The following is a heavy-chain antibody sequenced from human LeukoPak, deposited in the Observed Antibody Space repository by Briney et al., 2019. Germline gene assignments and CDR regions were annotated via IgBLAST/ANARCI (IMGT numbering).Heavy chain of an antibody. CDR3: ARGYDFWSGYWSHSDY. J-gene: IGHJ4*02. CDR1: GFTFSSYA. CDR2: ISSNGGST. Sequence: GGSLRLSCAASGFTFSSYAMHWVRQAPGKGLEYVSAISSNGGSTYYANSVKGRFTISRYNSKNTLYLQMGSLRAEDMAVYYCARGYDFWSGYWSHSDYWGQGTLVTVSS. V-gene: IGHV3-64*01. D-gene: IGHD3-3*01.